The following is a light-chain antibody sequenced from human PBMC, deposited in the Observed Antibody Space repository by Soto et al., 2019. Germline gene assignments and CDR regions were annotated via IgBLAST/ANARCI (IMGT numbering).Light chain of an antibody. CDR1: QSLLHSNGYNY. CDR3: MQALQTF. Sequence: DIVMTQSPLSLPVTPGEPASISCRSSQSLLHSNGYNYLDWYLQKPGQSPQLLIYLGSNRASGVPDRFSGSGSGTDFTLKISRVEAEDVGVYYRMQALQTFFGGGTKVEIK. V-gene: IGKV2-28*01. CDR2: LGS. J-gene: IGKJ4*01.